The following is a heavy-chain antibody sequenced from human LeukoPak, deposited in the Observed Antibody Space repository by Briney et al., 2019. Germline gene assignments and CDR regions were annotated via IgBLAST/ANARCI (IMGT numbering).Heavy chain of an antibody. D-gene: IGHD1-1*01. J-gene: IGHJ5*02. CDR1: GGSISNGGYY. Sequence: SQTLSLTCTLSGGSISNGGYYWTWIRQHPGKGLEWIGYIYYSGSTYYNPSLKSRVSISVDTSKNQFSLKLSSVTAADAAVYYCARVEVERKRFDHWGQGTLVTVSS. CDR2: IYYSGST. V-gene: IGHV4-31*03. CDR3: ARVEVERKRFDH.